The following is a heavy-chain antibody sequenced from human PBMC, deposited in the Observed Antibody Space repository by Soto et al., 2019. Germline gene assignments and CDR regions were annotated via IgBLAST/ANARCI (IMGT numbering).Heavy chain of an antibody. CDR1: NYTFTSYG. CDR3: ARESRQWLACDF. J-gene: IGHJ4*02. V-gene: IGHV1-18*01. CDR2: ISAYNGYT. D-gene: IGHD6-19*01. Sequence: QIQLVQSGTEVKYPGASVKVSCKASNYTFTSYGFNWVRQAPGQGIEWIGWISAYNGYTNYEKKFQVRVTMTTDASTRTAYMELRSLGFDDTAVYYGARESRQWLACDFWGQGTLVSVSS.